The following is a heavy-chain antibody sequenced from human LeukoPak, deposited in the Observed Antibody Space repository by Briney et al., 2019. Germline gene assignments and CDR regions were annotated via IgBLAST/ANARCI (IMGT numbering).Heavy chain of an antibody. CDR1: GGTFSSYA. CDR2: IIPILGIA. J-gene: IGHJ3*02. D-gene: IGHD4-17*01. Sequence: ASVKVSCKASGGTFSSYAISWVRQAPGQGLEWMGRIIPILGIANYAQKFQGRVTITADKSTSTAYMELSSLRSEDTAVYYCASQNDYGDYVYAFDIWGQGTMVTVSS. V-gene: IGHV1-69*04. CDR3: ASQNDYGDYVYAFDI.